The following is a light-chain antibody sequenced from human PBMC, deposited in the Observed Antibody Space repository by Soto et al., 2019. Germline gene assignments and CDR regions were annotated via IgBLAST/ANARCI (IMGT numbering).Light chain of an antibody. CDR3: QQSYSTPRT. CDR1: QSISSY. V-gene: IGKV1-39*01. J-gene: IGKJ1*01. Sequence: DIQMTQSPSSLSASVGDRVTITCRASQSISSYLNWYQQKPGKAPKLLIYAASSLQSEVTSMFSGSGSGTDFTLTISSLQPEDFATYYCQQSYSTPRTVGQGTKVEIK. CDR2: AAS.